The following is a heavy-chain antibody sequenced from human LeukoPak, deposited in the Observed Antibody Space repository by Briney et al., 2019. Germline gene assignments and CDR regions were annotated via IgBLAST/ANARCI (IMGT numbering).Heavy chain of an antibody. Sequence: GGSLRLSCAASGFTFSSYSMNWVRQAPGKGLEWVSYISGSSSTIYYADSVKGRFTISRDSAKYSLYLQMNSLRAEDTAVYYCAREAGYSYALGYWGQGTLVTVSS. J-gene: IGHJ4*02. CDR1: GFTFSSYS. CDR2: ISGSSSTI. CDR3: AREAGYSYALGY. V-gene: IGHV3-48*01. D-gene: IGHD5-18*01.